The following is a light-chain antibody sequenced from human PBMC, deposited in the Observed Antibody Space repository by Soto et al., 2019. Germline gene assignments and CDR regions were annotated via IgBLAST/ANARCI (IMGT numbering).Light chain of an antibody. J-gene: IGLJ3*02. CDR1: SSDVGGYNY. V-gene: IGLV3-21*02. CDR3: QVWESSSDHPYWV. CDR2: DDS. Sequence: LTQPTSVSGSPGQSITIPCTGTSSDVGGYNYVSWYQQKPGQAPVLVVYDDSDRPSGTPERFSGSNSGNTATLTISRVEAGDEADYYCQVWESSSDHPYWVFGGGTKLTVL.